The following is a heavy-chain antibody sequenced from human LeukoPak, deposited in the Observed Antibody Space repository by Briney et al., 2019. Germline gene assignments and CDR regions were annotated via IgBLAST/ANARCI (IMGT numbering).Heavy chain of an antibody. CDR3: ARNIGRISDY. CDR1: GFTVNSNY. D-gene: IGHD2/OR15-2a*01. Sequence: GGSLRLSCAASGFTVNSNYMSWVRQALGKGLECVSVIYSGGSTYYADSVKGRFTISRDNSKNTLCLQMNSLRAEDTAVYYCARNIGRISDYWGQGTLVTISS. CDR2: IYSGGST. V-gene: IGHV3-66*02. J-gene: IGHJ4*02.